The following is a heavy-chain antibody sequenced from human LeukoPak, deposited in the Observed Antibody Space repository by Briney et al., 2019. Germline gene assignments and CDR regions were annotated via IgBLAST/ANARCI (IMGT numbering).Heavy chain of an antibody. CDR1: GFTFSSYA. CDR2: INHSGST. V-gene: IGHV4-34*08. CDR3: ARAPRPVGMDV. J-gene: IGHJ6*02. Sequence: GSLRLSCAASGFTFSSYAMSWVRQPPGKGLEWIGEINHSGSTNYNPSLKSRVTISVDTSKNQFSLKLSSVTAADTAVYYCARAPRPVGMDVRGQGTTVTVSS.